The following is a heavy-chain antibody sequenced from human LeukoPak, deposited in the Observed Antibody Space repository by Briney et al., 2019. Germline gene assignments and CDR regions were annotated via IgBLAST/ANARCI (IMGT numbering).Heavy chain of an antibody. J-gene: IGHJ5*02. CDR3: ARSWGEITIGFDP. V-gene: IGHV4-59*01. CDR1: GASIDSYY. CDR2: IYYSGST. Sequence: PSETLSLTCTISGASIDSYYWSWIRQPPGKGLEWIGYIYYSGSTNYNPSLKSRVTISVDTSKNQFSLKLSSVTAADTAVYYCARSWGEITIGFDPWGQGTLVTVSS. D-gene: IGHD6-13*01.